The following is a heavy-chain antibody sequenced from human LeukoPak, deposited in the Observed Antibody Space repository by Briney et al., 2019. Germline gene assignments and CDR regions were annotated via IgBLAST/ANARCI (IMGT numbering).Heavy chain of an antibody. CDR1: GASVRAYH. CDR3: GGIATAGTVDF. D-gene: IGHD6-13*01. CDR2: IDTSGTT. V-gene: IGHV4-4*09. Sequence: PSETLSLTCSVCGASVRAYHWTWIRQPPGKGLEWIGYIDTSGTTNYIPSLKSRAFISVDTSKNQFSLKLTSVTAADTAVYYCGGIATAGTVDFWGQGALVTVSS. J-gene: IGHJ4*02.